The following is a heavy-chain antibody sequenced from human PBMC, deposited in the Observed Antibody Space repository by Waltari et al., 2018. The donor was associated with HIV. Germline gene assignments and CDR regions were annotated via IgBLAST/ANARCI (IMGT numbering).Heavy chain of an antibody. Sequence: VQLLESGGGLVQPGGSLRLSCAASGFRFSEYAMSWVRQAPGKGPEWIAGSIDSGRSTYYTDSVRGRFTISRDGSKSTVYLQMNGLRVDDTAVYYCAARGFSRWGRGTLVTVSS. D-gene: IGHD6-25*01. CDR2: SIDSGRST. J-gene: IGHJ2*01. V-gene: IGHV3-23*01. CDR1: GFRFSEYA. CDR3: AARGFSR.